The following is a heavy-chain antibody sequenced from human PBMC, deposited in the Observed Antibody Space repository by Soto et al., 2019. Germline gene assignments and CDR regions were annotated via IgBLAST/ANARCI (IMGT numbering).Heavy chain of an antibody. CDR2: IKQDGSEK. CDR3: ARVRYFDWLWGNWFDP. Sequence: PGGSLRLSCAASGFTFSSYSMNWVRQAPGKGLEWVANIKQDGSEKYYVDSVKGRFTISRDNAKNSLYLQMNSLRAEDTAVYYCARVRYFDWLWGNWFDPWGQGTLVTVSS. J-gene: IGHJ5*02. D-gene: IGHD3-9*01. V-gene: IGHV3-7*04. CDR1: GFTFSSYS.